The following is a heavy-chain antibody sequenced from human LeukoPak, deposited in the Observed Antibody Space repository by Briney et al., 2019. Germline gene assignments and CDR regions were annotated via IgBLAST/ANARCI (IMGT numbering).Heavy chain of an antibody. D-gene: IGHD6-13*01. J-gene: IGHJ4*02. CDR3: ARDFGAAAAPGDFDY. Sequence: PSETLSLTCAVSGYSISSGYYWGWIRQPPGKGLEWIGSIYHSGSTYCNPPLKSRVTISVDTSKNQFSLKLSSVTAADTAVYYCARDFGAAAAPGDFDYWGQGTLVTVSS. CDR2: IYHSGST. V-gene: IGHV4-38-2*02. CDR1: GYSISSGYY.